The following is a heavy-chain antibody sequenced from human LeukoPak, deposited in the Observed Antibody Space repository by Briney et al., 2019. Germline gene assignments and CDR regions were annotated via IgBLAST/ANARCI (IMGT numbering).Heavy chain of an antibody. D-gene: IGHD2/OR15-2a*01. J-gene: IGHJ4*02. V-gene: IGHV3-30*02. CDR3: ARSGLSRFGF. CDR1: GFTFSNYG. CDR2: IRYDGSNK. Sequence: GGSMRLSCSASGFTFSNYGMHWVRQAPGKGLEWVAFIRYDGSNKYFADSLKGRFTISRDNSKNTLYLQMNSLRAEDTAVYYCARSGLSRFGFWGQGTLVTVSS.